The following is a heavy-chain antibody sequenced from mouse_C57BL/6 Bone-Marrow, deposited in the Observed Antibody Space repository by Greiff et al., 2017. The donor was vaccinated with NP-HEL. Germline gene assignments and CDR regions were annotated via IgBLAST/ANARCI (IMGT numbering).Heavy chain of an antibody. CDR3: ARYYGSSYYFDY. Sequence: QVHVKQSGAELVKPGASVKISCKASGYAFSSYWMNWVKQRPGKGLEWIGQIYPVDGDTNYNGKFKGKATLTADKSSSTAYMQLSSLTSEDSAVYFCARYYGSSYYFDYWGQGTTLTVSS. J-gene: IGHJ2*01. D-gene: IGHD1-1*01. CDR2: IYPVDGDT. CDR1: GYAFSSYW. V-gene: IGHV1-80*01.